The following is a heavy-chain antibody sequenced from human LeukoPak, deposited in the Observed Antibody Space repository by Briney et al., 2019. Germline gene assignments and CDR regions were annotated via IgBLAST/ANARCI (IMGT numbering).Heavy chain of an antibody. CDR2: ISAYSGNT. V-gene: IGHV1-18*01. Sequence: GASMRVSCKPSGFKFTSYDLSWVRQAPGQGLEWMGWISAYSGNTNYAEKFHDRVTMTTDTSTGMAYMELRSLEFDDTSVYYCATRGQWSGSYKGYDYWGQGTLVTVSS. CDR1: GFKFTSYD. J-gene: IGHJ4*02. D-gene: IGHD1-26*01. CDR3: ATRGQWSGSYKGYDY.